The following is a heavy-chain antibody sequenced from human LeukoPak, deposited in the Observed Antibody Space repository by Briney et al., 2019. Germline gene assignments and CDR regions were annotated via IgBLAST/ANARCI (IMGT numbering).Heavy chain of an antibody. V-gene: IGHV3-9*01. CDR2: ISWNSGSI. Sequence: GRSLRLSCAASGFTFDDYAMHWVRQAPGQGLEWVSGISWNSGSIGYADSVKGRFTISRDNAKNSLYLQMNSLRAEDTALYYCAKDKGAVDDACDIWGQGTMVSVSS. CDR3: AKDKGAVDDACDI. CDR1: GFTFDDYA. D-gene: IGHD6-19*01. J-gene: IGHJ3*02.